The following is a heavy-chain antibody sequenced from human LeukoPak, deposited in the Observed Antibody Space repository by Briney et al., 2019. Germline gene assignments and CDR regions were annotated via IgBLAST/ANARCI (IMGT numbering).Heavy chain of an antibody. V-gene: IGHV3-23*01. CDR2: ISGSGGST. J-gene: IGHJ4*02. D-gene: IGHD2-21*01. CDR1: RFTFSSYA. Sequence: PGGSLRLSCAASRFTFSSYAMSWVRQAPGKGLEWVSAISGSGGSTYYADSVKGRFTISRDNSKNTLYLQMNSLRAEDTAVYYCAKGRALGGAPRGCFDYWGQGTLVTVSS. CDR3: AKGRALGGAPRGCFDY.